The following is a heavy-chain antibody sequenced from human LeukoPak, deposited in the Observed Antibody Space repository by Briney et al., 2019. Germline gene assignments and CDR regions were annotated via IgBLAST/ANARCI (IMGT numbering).Heavy chain of an antibody. Sequence: GRSLRLSCAASGFTFSSYAMHWVRQAPGKGLEWVAVISYDGSNKYYADSVKGRFTISRDNSKNTLYLQMNSLRAEDTAVYYCARDLGDYSLYYFDYWGQGTLVTVSS. CDR1: GFTFSSYA. J-gene: IGHJ4*02. CDR3: ARDLGDYSLYYFDY. V-gene: IGHV3-30-3*01. CDR2: ISYDGSNK. D-gene: IGHD4-17*01.